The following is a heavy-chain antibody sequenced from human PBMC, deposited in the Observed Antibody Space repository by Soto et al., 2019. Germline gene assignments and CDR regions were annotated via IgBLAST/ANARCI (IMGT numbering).Heavy chain of an antibody. CDR3: ARGGAVAGPFDY. CDR1: GGSSSGYY. Sequence: QVQLQQWGAGLLKPSETLSLTCAVYGGSSSGYYWSWIRQPPVMGLEWIGEINHSGSTNYNPSLKSRVTISVDASKNLFSLKLSSVTAADTAVYYCARGGAVAGPFDYWGQGTQVTVSS. V-gene: IGHV4-34*01. J-gene: IGHJ4*02. D-gene: IGHD6-19*01. CDR2: INHSGST.